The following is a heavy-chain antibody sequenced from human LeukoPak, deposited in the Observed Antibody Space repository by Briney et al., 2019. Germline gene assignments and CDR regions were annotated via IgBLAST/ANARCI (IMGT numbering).Heavy chain of an antibody. D-gene: IGHD2-15*01. CDR3: ARGGRYCSGGSYYQDY. V-gene: IGHV1-2*02. CDR2: INPNSGGT. J-gene: IGHJ4*02. CDR1: GYTFTGYY. Sequence: ASVKVSFKASGYTFTGYYMHWVRQAPGQGLEWMGLINPNSGGTNYAQKFQGRVTMTRDTSISTAYMELSRLRSDDTAVYYCARGGRYCSGGSYYQDYWGQGTLVTVSS.